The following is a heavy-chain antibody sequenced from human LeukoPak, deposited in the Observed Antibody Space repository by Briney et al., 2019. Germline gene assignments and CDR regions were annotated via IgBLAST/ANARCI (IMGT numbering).Heavy chain of an antibody. D-gene: IGHD1-1*01. V-gene: IGHV3-23*01. CDR3: AKDLGLERPKYYFDY. CDR1: GFTFSSYA. Sequence: GGSLRLSCAASGFTFSSYAMGWVRQAPGKGLEWVSAISGSGGSTYYADSVKGRFTISRDNSKNTLYLQMNSLRAEDTAVYYCAKDLGLERPKYYFDYWGQGTLVTVSS. J-gene: IGHJ4*02. CDR2: ISGSGGST.